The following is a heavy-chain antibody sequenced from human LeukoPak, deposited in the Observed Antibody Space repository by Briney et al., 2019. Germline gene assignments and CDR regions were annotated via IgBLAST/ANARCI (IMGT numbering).Heavy chain of an antibody. CDR1: RFTFNIYA. J-gene: IGHJ5*02. Sequence: PGGSLRLSCAASRFTFNIYAMSWVRQAPGKGLEWVSAISGSGGITYYADSVKGRFTISRDNSKNTLYLQMNSLRAEDTAVYYCAKVDSSSWYRLPNWFDPWGQGTLVTVSS. CDR3: AKVDSSSWYRLPNWFDP. CDR2: ISGSGGIT. V-gene: IGHV3-23*01. D-gene: IGHD6-13*01.